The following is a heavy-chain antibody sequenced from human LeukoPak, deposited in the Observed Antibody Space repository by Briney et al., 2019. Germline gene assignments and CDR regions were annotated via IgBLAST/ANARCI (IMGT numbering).Heavy chain of an antibody. D-gene: IGHD5-12*01. Sequence: PGGSLRLSCAASGFTFSSYSMNWVRQAPGKGLEWVSSISGSSSYIYYVDSVKGRFTISRDNARNSLFLQMNSLRAEDTAVYYCARRGSGYDYWGQGTLVTVSS. J-gene: IGHJ4*02. CDR1: GFTFSSYS. CDR2: ISGSSSYI. CDR3: ARRGSGYDY. V-gene: IGHV3-21*01.